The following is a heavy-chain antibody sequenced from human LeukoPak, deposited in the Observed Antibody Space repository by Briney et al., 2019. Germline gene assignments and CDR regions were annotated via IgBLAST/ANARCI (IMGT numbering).Heavy chain of an antibody. CDR2: IHDTGST. CDR3: ARGVRYYDSSGYYNEYFQH. V-gene: IGHV4-59*08. D-gene: IGHD3-22*01. Sequence: PSETLSLTCTVSGGSISSYYWSWIRQPPGKGLESIGYIHDTGSTHDSPSLKSRVNISVDKSKNQFSLKLSSVTAADTAVYYCARGVRYYDSSGYYNEYFQHWGQGTLVTVSS. J-gene: IGHJ1*01. CDR1: GGSISSYY.